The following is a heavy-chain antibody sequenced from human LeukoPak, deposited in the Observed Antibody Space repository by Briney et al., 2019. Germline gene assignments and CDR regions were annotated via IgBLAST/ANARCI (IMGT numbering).Heavy chain of an antibody. V-gene: IGHV3-74*03. CDR2: ISRDATDT. CDR3: AKLGDSHYYGDYEDY. Sequence: GGSLRLSCAASGFSLGDFWMHWVRQAPAKGLMWVSRISRDATDTMYADSVKGRFNISRDNSKNTLYLQMNSLRVDDTAVYYCAKLGDSHYYGDYEDYWGQGTLVTVSS. D-gene: IGHD4-17*01. CDR1: GFSLGDFW. J-gene: IGHJ4*02.